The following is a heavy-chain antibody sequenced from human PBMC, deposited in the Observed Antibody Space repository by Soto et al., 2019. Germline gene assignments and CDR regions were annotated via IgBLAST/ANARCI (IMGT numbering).Heavy chain of an antibody. J-gene: IGHJ3*02. D-gene: IGHD1-7*01. Sequence: DVQLVESGGGLVQPGRSLRLSCAASGFTFDDFAMHWVRQVPGKGLEWVSGIRWNSGSISYADSVKGRFTISRDNAKNSLYLQMNSLRAEDTALYYCAKSRELNYDAFDMWGQGTMVTVSS. CDR3: AKSRELNYDAFDM. V-gene: IGHV3-9*01. CDR1: GFTFDDFA. CDR2: IRWNSGSI.